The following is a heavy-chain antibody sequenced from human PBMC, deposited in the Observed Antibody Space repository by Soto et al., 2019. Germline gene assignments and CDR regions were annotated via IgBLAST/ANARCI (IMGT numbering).Heavy chain of an antibody. V-gene: IGHV4-30-2*01. Sequence: QLQLQESGSGLVKPSQTLSLTCAVSGGSISSGGYSWSWIRQPPGKGLEWIGYIYHSGSTYYNPSLXGXAXIXLDGSQNQFSLKLSSVTAADTDVYYCARVAPVVNDYWGQGTLVTVSS. CDR1: GGSISSGGYS. CDR3: ARVAPVVNDY. D-gene: IGHD3-22*01. J-gene: IGHJ4*02. CDR2: IYHSGST.